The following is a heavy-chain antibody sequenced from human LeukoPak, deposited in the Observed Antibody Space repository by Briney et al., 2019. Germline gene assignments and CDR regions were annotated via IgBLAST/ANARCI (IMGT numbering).Heavy chain of an antibody. V-gene: IGHV3-7*01. CDR3: ARGSPFRDFWTGNNWFDP. CDR2: IKQDGSEK. Sequence: GGSLRLSCAASGFTFSSYWMSWVRQAPGKGLEWVANIKQDGSEKYYVDSVKGRFTISRDNAKNSLYLQMNSLRAEDTAVYYCARGSPFRDFWTGNNWFDPWGQGTLVTVSS. CDR1: GFTFSSYW. D-gene: IGHD3-3*01. J-gene: IGHJ5*02.